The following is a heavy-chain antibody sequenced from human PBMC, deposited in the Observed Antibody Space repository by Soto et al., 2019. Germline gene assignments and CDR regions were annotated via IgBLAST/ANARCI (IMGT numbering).Heavy chain of an antibody. Sequence: QVQLVQSGAEVKKPGASVKVSCKTSGYTFTSYAMHWVRQAPGQRLEWMGWINAGNGNTKYSQKFQGRVTITIDTSASTAYMELSSLRSEDTAIYYCARDLGGWPDSWGQGTLVTVSS. CDR3: ARDLGGWPDS. V-gene: IGHV1-3*01. CDR2: INAGNGNT. J-gene: IGHJ4*02. CDR1: GYTFTSYA. D-gene: IGHD6-19*01.